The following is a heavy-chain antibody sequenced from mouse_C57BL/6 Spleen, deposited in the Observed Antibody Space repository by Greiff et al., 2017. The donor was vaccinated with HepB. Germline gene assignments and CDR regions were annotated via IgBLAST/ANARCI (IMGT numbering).Heavy chain of an antibody. CDR2: IYPGDGDT. J-gene: IGHJ1*03. V-gene: IGHV1-82*01. CDR1: GYSFSSSW. Sequence: QVKLQQSGPELVKPGDSVKISCKASGYSFSSSWMNWVKQRPGKGLEWIGRIYPGDGDTNYNGKFKGKATLTADKSSSTAYMQLSSLTSEDSAVYFCARSGYGRWYFDVWGTGTTVTVSS. CDR3: ARSGYGRWYFDV. D-gene: IGHD2-2*01.